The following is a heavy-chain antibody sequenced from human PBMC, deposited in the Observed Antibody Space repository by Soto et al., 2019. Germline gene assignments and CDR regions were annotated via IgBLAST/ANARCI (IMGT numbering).Heavy chain of an antibody. J-gene: IGHJ4*01. D-gene: IGHD2-15*01. CDR1: GCTFNTYP. CDR2: ISTSGGRT. V-gene: IGHV3-23*01. CDR3: AKLLSVGGRQRQIYYFDY. Sequence: EVQLLDSGGGLVRPGGSLRLSCAASGCTFNTYPMSWVRHAPGKGLEWVSAISTSGGRTYYADSVKGRFTISRDNSKNTVLLQMNSLRAEDTAVYYCAKLLSVGGRQRQIYYFDYWG.